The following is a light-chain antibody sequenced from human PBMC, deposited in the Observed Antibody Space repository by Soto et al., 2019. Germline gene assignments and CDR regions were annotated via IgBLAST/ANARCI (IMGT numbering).Light chain of an antibody. Sequence: LPRPGSVSGSPGPSITISFSGTSSDIGAYDLVSWYQQHPGRAPKLIIYEVSHRFSGLSYRFSGSKSGNTASLTISGLQAEDEGDYYCTSYAPGRIYVFGSGTKVTVL. CDR2: EVS. CDR1: SSDIGAYDL. J-gene: IGLJ1*01. V-gene: IGLV2-14*03. CDR3: TSYAPGRIYV.